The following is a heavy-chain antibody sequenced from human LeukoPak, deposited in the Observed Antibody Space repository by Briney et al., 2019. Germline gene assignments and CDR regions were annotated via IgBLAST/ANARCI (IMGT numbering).Heavy chain of an antibody. CDR1: GFTFSTYA. J-gene: IGHJ4*02. Sequence: GGSLRLSCAASGFTFSTYAMSWVRHAPGTGLEWVSRISASGNTYYADSVKGRFTISRDNSKNTLYVQMNSLRAEDTAVYYCAKFGSYNEFDYWGQGTLVTVSS. CDR2: ISASGNT. CDR3: AKFGSYNEFDY. D-gene: IGHD1-26*01. V-gene: IGHV3-23*01.